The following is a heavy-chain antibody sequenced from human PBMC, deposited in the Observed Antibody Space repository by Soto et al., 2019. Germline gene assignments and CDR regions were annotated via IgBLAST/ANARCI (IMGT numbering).Heavy chain of an antibody. Sequence: QVQLVQSGAEVKKPGSSVKVSCKASGGTFSNYAISWVRQAPGQGLEWMGGINAGNGNTKYSQKFQGRVTITRDTSASTAYMELSSLRSEDTAVYYCARGGIYCSSTSCRLSWGQGTLVTVSS. V-gene: IGHV1-3*01. D-gene: IGHD2-2*01. J-gene: IGHJ4*02. CDR2: INAGNGNT. CDR1: GGTFSNYA. CDR3: ARGGIYCSSTSCRLS.